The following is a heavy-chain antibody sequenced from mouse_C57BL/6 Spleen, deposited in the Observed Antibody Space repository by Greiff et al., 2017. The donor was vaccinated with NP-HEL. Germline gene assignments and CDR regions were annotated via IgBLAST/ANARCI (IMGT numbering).Heavy chain of an antibody. CDR2: ISSGSSTI. J-gene: IGHJ1*03. V-gene: IGHV5-17*01. Sequence: EVMLVESGGGLVKPGGSLKLSCAASGFTFSDYGMHWVRQAPEKGLEWVAYISSGSSTIYYADTVKGRFTISRDNAKNTLFLQMTSLRSEDTAMYYCARRAYYGKSSGYFDVWGTGTTVTVSS. CDR3: ARRAYYGKSSGYFDV. CDR1: GFTFSDYG. D-gene: IGHD2-10*01.